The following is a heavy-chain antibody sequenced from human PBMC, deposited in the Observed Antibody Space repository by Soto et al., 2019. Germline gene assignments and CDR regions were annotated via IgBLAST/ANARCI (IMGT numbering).Heavy chain of an antibody. CDR1: RGTFSSYA. D-gene: IGHD2-21*02. CDR3: AGSPCGGDCYSGFYGMDV. J-gene: IGHJ6*02. Sequence: GASVKVSCKASRGTFSSYAISWVRQAPGQGLEWMGGIIPIFATANYAQKFQGRVTITADKSTSTAYMELSSLRSEDTAVYYCAGSPCGGDCYSGFYGMDVWGQGTTVTVSS. V-gene: IGHV1-69*06. CDR2: IIPIFATA.